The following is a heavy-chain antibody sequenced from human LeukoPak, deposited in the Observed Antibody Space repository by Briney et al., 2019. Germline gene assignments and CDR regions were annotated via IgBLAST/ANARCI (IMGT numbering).Heavy chain of an antibody. V-gene: IGHV4-34*01. D-gene: IGHD2-15*01. CDR1: GESFSGYY. CDR3: AGEDCSAGTCYVFDY. J-gene: IGHJ4*02. CDR2: INHSGST. Sequence: PSETLSLTCAVYGESFSGYYWSWIRKPPGKGLEWIGEINHSGSTNYNPSLKSRVSLSVDTSKNQFSLKLNSVTAADTAHYYCAGEDCSAGTCYVFDYWGQGTLVTVSS.